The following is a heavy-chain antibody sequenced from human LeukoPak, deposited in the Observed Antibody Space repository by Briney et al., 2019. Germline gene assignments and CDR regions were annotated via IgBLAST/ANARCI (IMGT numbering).Heavy chain of an antibody. D-gene: IGHD3-16*02. Sequence: GASVKVSCKASGYTFTSYAMNWVRQAPGQGLEWMGWINTKTGNPTYAQGFTGRFVFSLDTSVSTAYLQISSLKAEDTAVYYCARGGFYDYVWGSYRYTVGEFDYWGQGTLVTVSS. J-gene: IGHJ4*02. CDR1: GYTFTSYA. CDR3: ARGGFYDYVWGSYRYTVGEFDY. V-gene: IGHV7-4-1*02. CDR2: INTKTGNP.